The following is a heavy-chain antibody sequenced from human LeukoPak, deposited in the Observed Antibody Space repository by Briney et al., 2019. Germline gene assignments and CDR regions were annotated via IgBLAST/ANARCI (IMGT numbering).Heavy chain of an antibody. CDR3: ARGRSMAVLNYFDY. CDR1: GDTFSNHP. J-gene: IGHJ4*02. D-gene: IGHD6-6*01. Sequence: SVKVSCKASGDTFSNHPISWVRQAPGQGLEWMGGIIPSFRTTNYAQKFQGRVTISTDKSTSTAYMELSSLRSDDTAVYYCARGRSMAVLNYFDYWGQGTLVTVSS. V-gene: IGHV1-69*05. CDR2: IIPSFRTT.